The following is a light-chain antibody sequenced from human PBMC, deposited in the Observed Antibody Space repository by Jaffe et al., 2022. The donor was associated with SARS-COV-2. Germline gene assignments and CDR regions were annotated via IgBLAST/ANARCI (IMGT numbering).Light chain of an antibody. CDR1: QSISSW. CDR3: QHYNNYSSP. CDR2: KAS. J-gene: IGKJ2*01. V-gene: IGKV1-5*03. Sequence: DIQMTQSPSTLSASVGDRVTITCRASQSISSWLAWYQQTPGKAPKLLIYKASSLESGVPSRFSGSGSGTEFTLTISSLQPDDFATYYCQHYNNYSSPFGQGTKLEIK.